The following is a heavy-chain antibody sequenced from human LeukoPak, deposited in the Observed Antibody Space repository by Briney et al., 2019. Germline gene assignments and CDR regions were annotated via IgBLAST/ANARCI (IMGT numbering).Heavy chain of an antibody. CDR3: AGRYLYYYYYFMDI. D-gene: IGHD2-2*02. CDR2: VNHTGST. V-gene: IGHV4-34*01. J-gene: IGHJ6*03. CDR1: GGSFSGYF. Sequence: SETLSLTCAVYGGSFSGYFWNWVRQSPGQGLEWIGEVNHTGSTNYNPSPTRRVIISVDTSKNQFSLKLTSRTAADTAVYYCAGRYLYYYYYFMDIWGKGTTVAVSS.